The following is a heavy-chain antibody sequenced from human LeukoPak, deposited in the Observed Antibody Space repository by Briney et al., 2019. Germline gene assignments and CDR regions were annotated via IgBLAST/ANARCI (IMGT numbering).Heavy chain of an antibody. V-gene: IGHV3-7*02. CDR2: IKRDGSEK. J-gene: IGHJ4*02. CDR1: GFTFSSDW. D-gene: IGHD2-15*01. CDR3: ARVLRGVVVAADPFDY. Sequence: GGSLRLSCAASGFTFSSDWMTWVRQAPGKGLEWVANIKRDGSEKYYVDSVKGRFTISRDNAKNSLYLQMNSLRAEDTAVYYCARVLRGVVVAADPFDYWGQGTLVTVSS.